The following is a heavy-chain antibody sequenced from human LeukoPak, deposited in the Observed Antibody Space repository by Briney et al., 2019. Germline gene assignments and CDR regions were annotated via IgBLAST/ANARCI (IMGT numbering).Heavy chain of an antibody. V-gene: IGHV3-21*04. CDR1: GFTFSSYS. D-gene: IGHD3-10*01. CDR2: ISSSSSYI. Sequence: PGGSLRLSCAASGFTFSSYSMNWVRQAPGKGLEWVSSISSSSSYIYYADSVKGRFTISRDNAKNSLYLQMNSLRAEDTALYYCAKDILVRGVIISGLDYWGQGTLVTVSS. CDR3: AKDILVRGVIISGLDY. J-gene: IGHJ4*02.